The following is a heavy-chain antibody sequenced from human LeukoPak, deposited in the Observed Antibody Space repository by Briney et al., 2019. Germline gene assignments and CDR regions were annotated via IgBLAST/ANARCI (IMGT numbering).Heavy chain of an antibody. J-gene: IGHJ4*02. V-gene: IGHV3-74*01. Sequence: GGSLRLSCAASGFTFSSYAMSWVRHAPGKGLVWVSRINSDGSTTSYADSVKGRFTISRDNAKNTLYLQMNSLRAEDTAVYYCARSDLGYDSWGQGTLVTVSS. CDR3: ARSDLGYDS. CDR2: INSDGSTT. CDR1: GFTFSSYA. D-gene: IGHD3-10*01.